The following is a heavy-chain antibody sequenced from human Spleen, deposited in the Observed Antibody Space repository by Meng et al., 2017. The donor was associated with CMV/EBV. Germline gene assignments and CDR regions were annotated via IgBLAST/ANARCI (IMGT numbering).Heavy chain of an antibody. CDR3: ATGSAAAGSPGGAAGLFDY. J-gene: IGHJ4*02. CDR2: MNPISTNT. Sequence: ASVKVSCKASGYTFNTYDINWVRQATGQGLEWMGWMNPISTNTGYAQKFQGRVTITRNTSISTAYMELSSLTSEDTAVYYCATGSAAAGSPGGAAGLFDYWGQGTLVTVSS. CDR1: GYTFNTYD. V-gene: IGHV1-8*03. D-gene: IGHD6-13*01.